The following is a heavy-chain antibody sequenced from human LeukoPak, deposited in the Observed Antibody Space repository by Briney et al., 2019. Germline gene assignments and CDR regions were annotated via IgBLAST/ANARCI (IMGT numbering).Heavy chain of an antibody. CDR3: ARDPDSSGFDY. CDR1: GFTFSNYG. Sequence: GGSLRLSCVASGFTFSNYGMHWVRQAPGKGLEWVAVISYDGSNKYYADSLKGRFTISRDNSKNTLYLQMNSLRAEDTAVYYCARDPDSSGFDYWGQGTLVTVSS. V-gene: IGHV3-30*03. CDR2: ISYDGSNK. J-gene: IGHJ4*02. D-gene: IGHD3-22*01.